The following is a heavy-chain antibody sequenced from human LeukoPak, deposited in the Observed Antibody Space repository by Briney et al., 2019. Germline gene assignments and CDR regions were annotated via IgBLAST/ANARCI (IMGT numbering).Heavy chain of an antibody. CDR1: GGSISSNNW. CDR3: ARVNINNWHSCDY. V-gene: IGHV4-4*02. CDR2: IYHSGSP. D-gene: IGHD1-1*01. Sequence: SETLSLTCAVSGGSISSNNWWGWVRQPPGKGLEWIGEIYHSGSPNYNPSLKSRVTISVDKSRNHFSLNLSSVTAADTAVYYCARVNINNWHSCDYWGQGTLVTVPS. J-gene: IGHJ4*02.